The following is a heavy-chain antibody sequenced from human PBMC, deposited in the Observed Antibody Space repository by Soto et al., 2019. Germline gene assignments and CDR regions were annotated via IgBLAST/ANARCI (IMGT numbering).Heavy chain of an antibody. D-gene: IGHD5-12*01. V-gene: IGHV1-69*06. CDR1: GGLISKYS. CDR3: ATIRVRGGPLRFED. J-gene: IGHJ4*01. Sequence: QVQLVQSGAEVRKPGSSVKVSCKTSGGLISKYSFNWVRQAPGQGLEWMGGVLPISGSTVYAQKFQGRLTITADRSPSTVYMELSRLRSDDTANYYCATIRVRGGPLRFEDGGQGMLISVAS. CDR2: VLPISGST.